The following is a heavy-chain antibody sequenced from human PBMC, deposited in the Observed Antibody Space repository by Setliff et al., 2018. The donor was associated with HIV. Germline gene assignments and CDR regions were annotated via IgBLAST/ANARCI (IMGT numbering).Heavy chain of an antibody. J-gene: IGHJ4*02. CDR2: IYKSGST. CDR3: ARLSDTAMASFDS. V-gene: IGHV4-59*08. D-gene: IGHD5-18*01. Sequence: SETLSLTCIVSGGSISTYHWSWIRQPPGKGLEWIGYIYKSGSTNYSPSLKSRVTISPGTSKNQFSLKLTSVTAADTAVYYCARLSDTAMASFDSWGQGILVTVSS. CDR1: GGSISTYH.